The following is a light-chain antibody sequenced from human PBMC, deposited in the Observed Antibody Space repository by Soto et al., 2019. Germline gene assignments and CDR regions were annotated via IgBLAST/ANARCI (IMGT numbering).Light chain of an antibody. CDR3: QQLYSYPLT. V-gene: IGKV1-5*01. CDR1: QIIPSW. Sequence: IRVAQSPFILSASVGDSVTITCRASQIIPSWLAWYQQKPGKAPKLLISDVSNLESGVPSRFSGSGSGTDFTLTISSLQPEDFATYYCQQLYSYPLTFGGGTKVDIK. CDR2: DVS. J-gene: IGKJ4*01.